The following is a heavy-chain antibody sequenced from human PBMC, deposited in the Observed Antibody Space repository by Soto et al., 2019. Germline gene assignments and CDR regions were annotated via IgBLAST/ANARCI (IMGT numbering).Heavy chain of an antibody. J-gene: IGHJ4*02. Sequence: PGESLKISCKGSGYRFTSYWIGWVRQMPGKGLEWMGIFFPGDSDTRYSPSFQGQVTISVDRSISTAYLEWTSLKASDTATYYCAISSVAAAGFDYWGQGTPVTVSS. CDR3: AISSVAAAGFDY. D-gene: IGHD6-13*01. V-gene: IGHV5-51*01. CDR2: FFPGDSDT. CDR1: GYRFTSYW.